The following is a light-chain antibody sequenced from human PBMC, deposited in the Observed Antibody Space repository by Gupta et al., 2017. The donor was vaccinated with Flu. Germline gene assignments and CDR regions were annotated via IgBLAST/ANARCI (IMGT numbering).Light chain of an antibody. CDR1: NIGSNS. CDR2: DSS. V-gene: IGLV3-21*02. Sequence: SSVLTQPPSVSVAPRQTARITCEGNNIGSNSVTWSQKKSGQAPVMVVYDSSGRPSGIPGRLSGSNSGNTATLTISRVEAGDEADYYCQGWDSNSDVVFGGGTKLTVL. CDR3: QGWDSNSDVV. J-gene: IGLJ2*01.